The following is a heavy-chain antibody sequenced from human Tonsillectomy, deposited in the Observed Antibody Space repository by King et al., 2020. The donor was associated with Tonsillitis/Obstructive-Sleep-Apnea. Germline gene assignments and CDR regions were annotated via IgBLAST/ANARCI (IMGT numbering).Heavy chain of an antibody. J-gene: IGHJ6*02. CDR1: GYTFTDYG. D-gene: IGHD4-17*01. CDR2: ISTYNGNT. CDR3: ARAFIITVTTYSRPVNYFYGMDV. Sequence: QLVQSGAEVMQPGASLKVSCKASGYTFTDYGITWVRQAPGQGLEWMGWISTYNGNTNYAQKFEGRVTMTTDTSTSTAYMELRSLRSDDTAVDYCARAFIITVTTYSRPVNYFYGMDVWGQGTTLTVSS. V-gene: IGHV1-18*04.